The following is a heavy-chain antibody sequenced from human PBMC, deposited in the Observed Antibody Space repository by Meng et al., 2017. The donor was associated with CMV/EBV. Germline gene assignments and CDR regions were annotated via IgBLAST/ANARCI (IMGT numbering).Heavy chain of an antibody. CDR1: GYTFTSYY. Sequence: ASVKVSCKASGYTFTSYYMHWVRQAPGQGLEWMGIINPSGGSTSYAQKFQGRVTMTRDTSTSTVYMELSSLRSEDTAVYYCARAQVPSGYDFWSGYYTGGTYGMDVWGQGTTVTV. V-gene: IGHV1-46*01. CDR3: ARAQVPSGYDFWSGYYTGGTYGMDV. D-gene: IGHD3-3*01. J-gene: IGHJ6*02. CDR2: INPSGGST.